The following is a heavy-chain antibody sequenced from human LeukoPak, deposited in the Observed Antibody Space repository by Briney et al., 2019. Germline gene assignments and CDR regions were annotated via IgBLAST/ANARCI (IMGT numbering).Heavy chain of an antibody. CDR3: AKGQELDDGVFDS. CDR1: GFTFSRIA. J-gene: IGHJ4*02. CDR2: IRSNGDTA. V-gene: IGHV3-23*01. Sequence: QPGGSLRLPCAASGFTFSRIAMTWVRQAPGKGLEGVSTIRSNGDTAYNADSVRGRFAISRDNSKYALFLQMNSLRVEDTAIYYCAKGQELDDGVFDSWGQGTLVTVSS. D-gene: IGHD1-1*01.